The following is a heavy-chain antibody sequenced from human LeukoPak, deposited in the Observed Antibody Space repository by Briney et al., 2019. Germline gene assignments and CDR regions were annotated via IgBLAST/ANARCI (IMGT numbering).Heavy chain of an antibody. D-gene: IGHD2-15*01. V-gene: IGHV1-69*13. CDR1: GGTFSSYA. J-gene: IGHJ6*02. CDR2: IIPIFGTA. Sequence: ASVKVSCKASGGTFSSYAISWVRQAPGQGLEWMGGIIPIFGTANYAQKFQGRVTITADESTSTAYMELSSLRSEDTAVYYCARFPYCSGGSCYSSFYYYYGMDVWGQGTTVTASS. CDR3: ARFPYCSGGSCYSSFYYYYGMDV.